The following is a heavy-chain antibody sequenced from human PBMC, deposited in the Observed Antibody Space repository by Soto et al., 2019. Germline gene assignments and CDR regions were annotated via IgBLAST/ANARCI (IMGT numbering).Heavy chain of an antibody. J-gene: IGHJ6*03. CDR3: ARGPEGVLVYYYMDV. D-gene: IGHD2-8*01. Sequence: ASVKVSCKAYGYTFTSYAMHWVRQAPGQRLEWMGWINAGNGNTKYSQKFQGRVTITRDTSASTAYMELSSLRSEDTAVYYCARGPEGVLVYYYMDVWGKGTTVTVSS. CDR1: GYTFTSYA. CDR2: INAGNGNT. V-gene: IGHV1-3*01.